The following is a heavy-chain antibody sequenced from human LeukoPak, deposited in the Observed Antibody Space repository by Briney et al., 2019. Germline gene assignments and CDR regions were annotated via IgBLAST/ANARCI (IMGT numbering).Heavy chain of an antibody. CDR1: GGTFSSYA. Sequence: SVKVSCKASGGTFSSYAISWVLQAPGHGLEWMGGIIPIFGTANYAQKFQGRVTITADESTSTAYMELSSLRSEDTAVYYCARGRPGQLLFDYWGKGTTVTVSS. D-gene: IGHD2-2*01. CDR2: IIPIFGTA. V-gene: IGHV1-69*13. CDR3: ARGRPGQLLFDY. J-gene: IGHJ6*04.